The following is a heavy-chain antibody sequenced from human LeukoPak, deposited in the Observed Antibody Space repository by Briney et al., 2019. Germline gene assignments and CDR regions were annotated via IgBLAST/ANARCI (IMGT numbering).Heavy chain of an antibody. CDR2: INPSGGST. CDR3: ARRGRGPAASYYYGMDV. CDR1: GYTFTSYY. V-gene: IGHV1-46*01. D-gene: IGHD2-2*01. J-gene: IGHJ6*02. Sequence: ASVKVSCKASGYTFTSYYMHWLRQAPGQGLEWMGIINPSGGSTSYAQKFQGRVTMTRDTSTSTVYMELSSLRSEDTAVYYCARRGRGPAASYYYGMDVWGQGTTVTVSS.